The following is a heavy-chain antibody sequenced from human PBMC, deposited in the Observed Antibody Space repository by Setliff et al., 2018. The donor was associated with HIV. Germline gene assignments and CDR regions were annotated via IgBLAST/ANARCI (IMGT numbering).Heavy chain of an antibody. CDR2: ISAYNGNT. CDR3: ARASPYGGNWYFDL. J-gene: IGHJ2*01. CDR1: GYIFTGYG. V-gene: IGHV1-18*01. Sequence: ASVKVSCKASGYIFTGYGINWVRQAPGQGLEWMGWISAYNGNTNYAQKLQGRVTMTTDTSTSTAYMELRSLRSDDTAVYYCARASPYGGNWYFDLWGRGTLVTVSS. D-gene: IGHD2-15*01.